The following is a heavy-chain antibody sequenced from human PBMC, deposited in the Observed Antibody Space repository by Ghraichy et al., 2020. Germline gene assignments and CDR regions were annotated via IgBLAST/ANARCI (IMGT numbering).Heavy chain of an antibody. CDR1: GFSLSSYG. CDR2: ITYDGSNK. V-gene: IGHV3-30*18. J-gene: IGHJ6*02. CDR3: AKDDIVVQAAGTGAYCMGV. Sequence: GGSLRLSCAASGFSLSSYGMSWVRQAPGKGLEWVAAITYDGSNKYYPDSVKGRFAISRDNSKNTLYLQMNSLRAEDTAVYYCAKDDIVVQAAGTGAYCMGVRGQWNTFTIYS. D-gene: IGHD2-2*01.